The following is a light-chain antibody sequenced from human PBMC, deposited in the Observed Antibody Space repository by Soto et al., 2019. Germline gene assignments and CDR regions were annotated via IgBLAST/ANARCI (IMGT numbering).Light chain of an antibody. CDR2: GNN. Sequence: QLVLTQPPSVSGAPGQRVTISCTGSSSNIGAGDEVHWYQQLPGTAPKLLIYGNNNRPSGVPDRFSGSKSGTSASLAITGLQAEDEADYYCQSYDSSLSALYVFGTGTKVTVL. CDR1: SSNIGAGDE. V-gene: IGLV1-40*01. J-gene: IGLJ1*01. CDR3: QSYDSSLSALYV.